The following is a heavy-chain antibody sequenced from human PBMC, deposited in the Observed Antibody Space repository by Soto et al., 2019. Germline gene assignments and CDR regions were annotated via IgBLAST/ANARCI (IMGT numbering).Heavy chain of an antibody. CDR2: MYHRGST. CDR3: ARVDYYDSSGYYE. Sequence: PSETLSLTCAVSGGSISSGGYSWSWIRQPPGKGLEWIGYMYHRGSTYYNPSLKSRVTISVDRSKNQFSLNLSSVTAADTAVYYCARVDYYDSSGYYEWGQGTLVTVSS. J-gene: IGHJ1*01. D-gene: IGHD3-22*01. V-gene: IGHV4-30-2*01. CDR1: GGSISSGGYS.